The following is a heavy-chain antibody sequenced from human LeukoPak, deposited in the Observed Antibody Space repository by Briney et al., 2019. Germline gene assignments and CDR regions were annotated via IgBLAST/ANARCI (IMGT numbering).Heavy chain of an antibody. CDR1: GYTFTSYA. Sequence: VSVKVSCKASGYTFTSYAMNWVRQAPGQGLEWMGWINTNTGNPTYAQGFTGRFVFSLDTSVSTAYLQISSLKAEDTAVYYCASFSGGSNYYYYGMDVWGQGTTVTVSS. CDR2: INTNTGNP. CDR3: ASFSGGSNYYYYGMDV. J-gene: IGHJ6*02. V-gene: IGHV7-4-1*02. D-gene: IGHD6-19*01.